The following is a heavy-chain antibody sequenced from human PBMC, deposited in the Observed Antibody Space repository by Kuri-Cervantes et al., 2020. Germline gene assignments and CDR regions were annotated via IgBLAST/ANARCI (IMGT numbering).Heavy chain of an antibody. CDR1: GGSVSSTSHY. V-gene: IGHV4-39*07. CDR3: ARVPSGWYLFDY. CDR2: LYYSGST. Sequence: LPCKVSGGSVSSTSHYWGWIRQPPGKGLEWIGSLYYSGSTNYTPSLKSRVTISVDTSKNQFSLKLSSVTAADTAVYYCARVPSGWYLFDYWGQGTLVTVSS. D-gene: IGHD6-19*01. J-gene: IGHJ4*02.